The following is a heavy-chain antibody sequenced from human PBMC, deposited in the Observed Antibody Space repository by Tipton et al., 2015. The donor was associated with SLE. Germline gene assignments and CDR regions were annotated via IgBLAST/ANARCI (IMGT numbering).Heavy chain of an antibody. J-gene: IGHJ3*02. V-gene: IGHV4-59*01. D-gene: IGHD2-21*02. CDR3: ARGRDPWDDFDI. CDR2: IDYSGST. Sequence: TLSLTCTVSGDSINSYYWSWIRQPPGKGLEWIGYIDYSGSTKYNPSLKSRVTISVDTSKNQFSLKLSSVTAADTAVYYCARGRDPWDDFDIWGQGTMVTVSS. CDR1: GDSINSYY.